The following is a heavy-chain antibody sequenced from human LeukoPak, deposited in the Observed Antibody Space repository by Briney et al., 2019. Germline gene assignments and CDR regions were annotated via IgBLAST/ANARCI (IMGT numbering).Heavy chain of an antibody. Sequence: TGGSLRLSCAASGFTVSSIHMVWVRQAPGKGLEWVSVTYTGGNSYYADSVKGRFIISRDNTKGSLFLQLNSLRAEDTAVYYCARDLGYCTNGVCHTRFDYWGQGTLVAVSS. CDR1: GFTVSSIH. CDR3: ARDLGYCTNGVCHTRFDY. V-gene: IGHV3-53*01. CDR2: TYTGGNS. D-gene: IGHD2-8*01. J-gene: IGHJ4*02.